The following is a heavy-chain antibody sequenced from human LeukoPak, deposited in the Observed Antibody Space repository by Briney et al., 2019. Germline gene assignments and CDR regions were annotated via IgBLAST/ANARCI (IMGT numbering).Heavy chain of an antibody. V-gene: IGHV3-7*01. D-gene: IGHD2-15*01. CDR3: ARYSYKHDC. J-gene: IGHJ4*02. CDR1: GFTFSHYW. CDR2: MKEDGSQE. Sequence: GGSLRLSCAASGFTFSHYWMTWVRQAPGKGLEWVANMKEDGSQETYVDSVKGRFTISRDNAKNSLYLQMNNVRAEDTAVYYCARYSYKHDCWGQGTLVTVSS.